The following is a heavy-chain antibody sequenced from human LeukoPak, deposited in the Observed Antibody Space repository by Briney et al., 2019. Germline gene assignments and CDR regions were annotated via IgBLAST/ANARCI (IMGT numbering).Heavy chain of an antibody. Sequence: ASVKVSCKASGYTFTSYDISWVRQAPGQGLEWMGWISTYNGNTNYAQKFQGRVTVTTDTSTSTAYMELRSLTSDDTAVYYCVRGGSSSRYDYWGQGTLVTVSS. V-gene: IGHV1-18*01. CDR3: VRGGSSSRYDY. J-gene: IGHJ4*02. CDR2: ISTYNGNT. CDR1: GYTFTSYD. D-gene: IGHD5-18*01.